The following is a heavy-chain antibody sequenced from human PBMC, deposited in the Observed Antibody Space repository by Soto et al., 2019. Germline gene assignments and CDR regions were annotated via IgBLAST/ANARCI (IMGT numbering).Heavy chain of an antibody. CDR2: IFYSGST. CDR3: ACLAWFGDPVPPFDY. D-gene: IGHD3-10*01. V-gene: IGHV4-59*08. Sequence: SETLSLTCTVSGGSISSYYWSWIRQPPGKGLEWIGYIFYSGSTNYNPSLKSRVTISVDTSKNQFSLKLSSVTAADTAVYYCACLAWFGDPVPPFDYWGQGTVVTVSS. J-gene: IGHJ4*02. CDR1: GGSISSYY.